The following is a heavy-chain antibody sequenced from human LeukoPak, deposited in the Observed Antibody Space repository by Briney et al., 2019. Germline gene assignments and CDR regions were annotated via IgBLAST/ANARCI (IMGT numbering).Heavy chain of an antibody. CDR2: ISSGSTYI. J-gene: IGHJ6*04. V-gene: IGHV3-21*01. CDR3: AELGITMIGGV. Sequence: PGGSLRLSCAASGFTFSSYSMNWVRQAPGKGLEWVSSISSGSTYIYYVDSVKGRFTISRDNAKSSLYLQMNSLRAEDTAVYYCAELGITMIGGVWGKGTTVTISS. D-gene: IGHD3-10*02. CDR1: GFTFSSYS.